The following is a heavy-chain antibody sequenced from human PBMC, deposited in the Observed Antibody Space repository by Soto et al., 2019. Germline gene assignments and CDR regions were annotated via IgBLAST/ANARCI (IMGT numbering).Heavy chain of an antibody. CDR3: AKDTAPGFYDANGHLDY. CDR1: VISFDDYA. CDR2: INWDSCDI. Sequence: SLRVCCVVSVISFDDYAMHWVRQVPGKGLEWVSGINWDSCDIGYADSVKGRFTISRDNAKNSLYLQMNSLKTEDTALYYCAKDTAPGFYDANGHLDYWGQGTPVTVSS. D-gene: IGHD2-8*01. J-gene: IGHJ4*02. V-gene: IGHV3-9*01.